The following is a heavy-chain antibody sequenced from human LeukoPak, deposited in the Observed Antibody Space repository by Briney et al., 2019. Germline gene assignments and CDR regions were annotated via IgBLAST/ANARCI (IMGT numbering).Heavy chain of an antibody. CDR3: ARGSSGGTTVTTDPNYFDY. V-gene: IGHV4-34*01. CDR1: GGSFSGYY. D-gene: IGHD4-17*01. J-gene: IGHJ4*02. Sequence: SETLSLTCAVYGGSFSGYYWSWIRQPPGKGLEWIGEINHSGSTNYNPSLKSRVTISVDTSKNQFSLKLSSVTAADTAVYYCARGSSGGTTVTTDPNYFDYWGQGTLVTVSS. CDR2: INHSGST.